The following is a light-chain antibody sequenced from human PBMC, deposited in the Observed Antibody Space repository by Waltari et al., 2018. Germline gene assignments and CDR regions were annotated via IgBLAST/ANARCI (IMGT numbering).Light chain of an antibody. CDR2: DQN. J-gene: IGLJ2*01. CDR1: SLRSYY. CDR3: HSRDASGVGGS. V-gene: IGLV3-19*01. Sequence: SSELTQDPAVSVAMGQTVRITCQGNSLRSYYASWYQKRPGKAPRLVMFDQNNRPSGVPDRFSGPNSDKTASLTITGAQAEEEASYYGHSRDASGVGGSFGGGTKLTVL.